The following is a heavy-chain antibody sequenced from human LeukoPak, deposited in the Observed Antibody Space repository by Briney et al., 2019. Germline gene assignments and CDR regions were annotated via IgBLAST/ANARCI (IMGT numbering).Heavy chain of an antibody. Sequence: GGSLRLSCAASGFTFSSYAMSWVRQAPGKGLEWVSSITSSGAATYYADSVKGRFTISRDNSDNTLYLQMNSLRAEDTAVYYRAKDRPNYYGSNGHYYKLNGDCWGQGTLVTVSS. CDR3: AKDRPNYYGSNGHYYKLNGDC. CDR2: ITSSGAAT. J-gene: IGHJ4*02. CDR1: GFTFSSYA. V-gene: IGHV3-23*01. D-gene: IGHD3-22*01.